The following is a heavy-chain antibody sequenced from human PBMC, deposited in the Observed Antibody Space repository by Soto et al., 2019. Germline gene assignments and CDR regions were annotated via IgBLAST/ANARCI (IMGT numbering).Heavy chain of an antibody. CDR3: ARGFHDYSNYAGYYYGMDV. Sequence: TLSLTCAVSGGCISSGGYSWSWIRQPPGKGLEWIGYIYHSGSTYYNPSLKSRVTISVDRSKNQFSLKLSSVTAADTAVYYCARGFHDYSNYAGYYYGMDVWGQGTTVTVSS. J-gene: IGHJ6*02. D-gene: IGHD4-4*01. V-gene: IGHV4-30-2*01. CDR2: IYHSGST. CDR1: GGCISSGGYS.